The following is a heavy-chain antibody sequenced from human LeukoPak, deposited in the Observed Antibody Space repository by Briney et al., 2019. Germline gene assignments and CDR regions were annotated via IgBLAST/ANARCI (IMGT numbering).Heavy chain of an antibody. J-gene: IGHJ4*02. CDR3: ARVRDGSGSYYPFDY. D-gene: IGHD3-10*01. CDR2: INPNSGGT. V-gene: IGHV1-2*02. CDR1: GYTFTGYY. Sequence: GASVKVSCKASGYTFTGYYMHWVRQAPGQGLEWMGWINPNSGGTKYAENFQGRVTMTSDTSISTVYMELSSDDTAVYYCARVRDGSGSYYPFDYWGQGTLVTVSS.